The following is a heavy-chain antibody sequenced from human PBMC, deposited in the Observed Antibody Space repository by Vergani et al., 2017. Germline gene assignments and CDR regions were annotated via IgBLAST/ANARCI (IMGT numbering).Heavy chain of an antibody. Sequence: QVQLQESGPGLVKPSETLSLTCTVSGGSISSYYWSWIRQPPGKGLEWIGYIDYSGSTNSNPSLKSRVTISVDTSKNQFSLKLSAVTAADTAVYYCARGREYSYGPADYYYYYMDVWGKGTTVTVSS. J-gene: IGHJ6*03. CDR3: ARGREYSYGPADYYYYYMDV. V-gene: IGHV4-59*01. CDR2: IDYSGST. D-gene: IGHD5-18*01. CDR1: GGSISSYY.